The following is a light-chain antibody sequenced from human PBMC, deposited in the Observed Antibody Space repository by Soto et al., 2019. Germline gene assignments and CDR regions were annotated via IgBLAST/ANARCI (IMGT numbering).Light chain of an antibody. V-gene: IGKV3-20*01. Sequence: EIVLTQSPGTLSVSPGERATLSCRASQSISNSDLAWFQQKPGQAPRLLIYGVSRRATGIPDRFSGFGSGTEFTLTINSLEPEDSAVYYCQQSDNSLSLTFGPGTTVDIK. CDR1: QSISNSD. CDR3: QQSDNSLSLT. CDR2: GVS. J-gene: IGKJ3*01.